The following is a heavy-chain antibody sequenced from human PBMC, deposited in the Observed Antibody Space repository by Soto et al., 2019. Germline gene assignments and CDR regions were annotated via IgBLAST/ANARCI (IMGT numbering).Heavy chain of an antibody. CDR3: VKYSALTIFRPGMDV. CDR2: ISGSGGST. D-gene: IGHD3-9*01. Sequence: EGSLRLSCAASGFTFSSYAMSWVRQAPGKGLEWVSAISGSGGSTYYADSVKGRFTISRDNSKNTLYLQMNSLRAEDTAVYYCVKYSALTIFRPGMDVCGQGNTITVSS. CDR1: GFTFSSYA. J-gene: IGHJ6*02. V-gene: IGHV3-23*01.